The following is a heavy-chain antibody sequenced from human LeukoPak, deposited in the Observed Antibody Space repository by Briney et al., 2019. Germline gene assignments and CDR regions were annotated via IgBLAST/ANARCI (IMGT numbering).Heavy chain of an antibody. CDR1: GFTFSSYW. J-gene: IGHJ4*02. Sequence: LRLSCAASGFTFSSYWMSWVRQAPGKGLEWIGYIYYSGSTHYNPSLNSRVTISVDTSKNQFSLKLSSVTVADTALYYCARHRPGVATAGTLGFDYWGQGALVTVSS. V-gene: IGHV4-59*08. D-gene: IGHD6-13*01. CDR2: IYYSGST. CDR3: ARHRPGVATAGTLGFDY.